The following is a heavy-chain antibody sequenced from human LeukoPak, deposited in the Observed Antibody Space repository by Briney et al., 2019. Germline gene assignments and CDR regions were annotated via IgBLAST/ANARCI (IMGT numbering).Heavy chain of an antibody. J-gene: IGHJ4*02. CDR3: ARKSGSYYLDY. CDR2: INPSGGST. D-gene: IGHD1-26*01. CDR1: GYTFTGYY. V-gene: IGHV1-46*04. Sequence: GASVKVSCKASGYTFTGYYMHWVRQAPGQGLEWMGIINPSGGSTGYAQKLQGRVTMTRDTSTSTVYMELSSLRSEDTAVYYCARKSGSYYLDYWGQGTLVTVSS.